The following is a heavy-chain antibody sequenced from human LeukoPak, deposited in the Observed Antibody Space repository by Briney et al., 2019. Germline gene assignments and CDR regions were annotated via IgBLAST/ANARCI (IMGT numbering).Heavy chain of an antibody. D-gene: IGHD3-9*01. CDR3: AREGRYDILTGYYPLNN. CDR2: IYIDGKT. J-gene: IGHJ4*02. CDR1: GFTVSTNF. Sequence: GGSLRLSCAASGFTVSTNFMSWVRLAPGKGLECVSVIYIDGKTFYADSVKGRFTISRDNPRNTLYLQMNSLRPEDTAVYYCAREGRYDILTGYYPLNNRGQGARVTVSS. V-gene: IGHV3-66*02.